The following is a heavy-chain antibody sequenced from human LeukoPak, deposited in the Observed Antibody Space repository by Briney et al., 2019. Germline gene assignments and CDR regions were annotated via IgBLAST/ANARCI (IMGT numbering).Heavy chain of an antibody. CDR2: ISAYNGNT. V-gene: IGHV1-18*01. CDR1: GYTFTSYA. Sequence: ASVKVSCKASGYTFTSYAISWLRQAPGQGLEWMGWISAYNGNTNYTQKLQGRVTMTTDTSTSTAYMELRSLRSDDTAVYYCARDGSSWSFDQWGQGILVTVSS. CDR3: ARDGSSWSFDQ. J-gene: IGHJ4*02. D-gene: IGHD6-13*01.